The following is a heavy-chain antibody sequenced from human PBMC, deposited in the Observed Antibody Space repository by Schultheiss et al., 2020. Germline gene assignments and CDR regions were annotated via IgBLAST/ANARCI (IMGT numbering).Heavy chain of an antibody. V-gene: IGHV3-21*01. D-gene: IGHD3-10*01. CDR2: VSSGSSFI. CDR1: GFTFDTYS. J-gene: IGHJ6*03. CDR3: AREEGYGSGSNYDYFNYMDV. Sequence: GGSLRLSCAASGFTFDTYSMTWVRQAPGKGLEWVSSVSSGSSFIYYADSVKGRFTISRDNAKNSLYLEMNSLRVEDTAVYYCAREEGYGSGSNYDYFNYMDVWGQGATVTVSS.